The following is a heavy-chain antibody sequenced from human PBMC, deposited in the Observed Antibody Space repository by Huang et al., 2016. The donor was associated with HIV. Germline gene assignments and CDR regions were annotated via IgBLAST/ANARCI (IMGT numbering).Heavy chain of an antibody. J-gene: IGHJ4*02. D-gene: IGHD1-1*01. V-gene: IGHV5-51*01. CDR2: IYPGDSDT. CDR3: ARLSTTWYFDY. Sequence: EVQLVQSGAEVKKPGESLKISCKGSGYSFTSYWLGWVSQMPGKGLEWMGIIYPGDSDTSYSPSFKGQVTISADKPISTAYLQWSSLKASDTAMYYCARLSTTWYFDYWGQGTLVTVSS. CDR1: GYSFTSYW.